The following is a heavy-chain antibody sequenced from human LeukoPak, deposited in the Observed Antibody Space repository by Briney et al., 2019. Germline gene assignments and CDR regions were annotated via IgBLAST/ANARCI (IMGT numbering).Heavy chain of an antibody. CDR1: GFSFTNAW. J-gene: IGHJ5*01. CDR3: GRDPDS. CDR2: ISGDGSER. V-gene: IGHV3-7*04. Sequence: GGSLRLSCAASGFSFTNAWMSWVRQAPGKGLEWVAGISGDGSERDYVDSVRGRFTISRDNAKNSLYLQMNSLTAEDTAVYYCGRDPDSWGQGTVVTVSS.